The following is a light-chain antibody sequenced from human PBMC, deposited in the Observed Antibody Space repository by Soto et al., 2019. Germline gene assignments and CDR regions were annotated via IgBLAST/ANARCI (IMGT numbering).Light chain of an antibody. Sequence: ELVMTQSPVTLSVSPGERATLSCTASQSLSTNLAWYQQKPGQAPRILIYGASTRANGIPARFSGSGSGTEFTLTVSSLQSEDFAVYYCQQYHDWPPSTFGQGTKLEIK. J-gene: IGKJ2*02. V-gene: IGKV3-15*01. CDR1: QSLSTN. CDR2: GAS. CDR3: QQYHDWPPST.